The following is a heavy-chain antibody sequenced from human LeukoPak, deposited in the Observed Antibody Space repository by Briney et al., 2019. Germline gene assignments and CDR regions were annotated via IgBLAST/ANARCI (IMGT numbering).Heavy chain of an antibody. CDR1: GFTFSSYS. CDR2: ISYDGSIK. CDR3: AKDPSEGYYYDSSGYYDY. Sequence: GGSLRLSCAASGFTFSSYSMHWVRQAPGKGLEWVAVISYDGSIKYYADSVKGRFTISRDNSKNTLYLQMNSLRAEDTAVYYCAKDPSEGYYYDSSGYYDYWGQGTLVTVSS. V-gene: IGHV3-30*18. D-gene: IGHD3-22*01. J-gene: IGHJ4*02.